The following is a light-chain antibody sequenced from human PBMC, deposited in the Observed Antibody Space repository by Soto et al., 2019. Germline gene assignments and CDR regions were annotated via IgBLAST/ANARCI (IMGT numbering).Light chain of an antibody. CDR1: QSVSNDY. V-gene: IGKV3-20*01. CDR2: SVS. CDR3: QQCNSYPWT. J-gene: IGKJ1*01. Sequence: EMVLTQSPGTLSLSPGDRATLSCRASQSVSNDYVAWVQQKPGQTPRLLIYSVSGRATGIPDRFSGSGSGTDFTLTIGSLQPDDFATYYCQQCNSYPWTFGQGNKVDIK.